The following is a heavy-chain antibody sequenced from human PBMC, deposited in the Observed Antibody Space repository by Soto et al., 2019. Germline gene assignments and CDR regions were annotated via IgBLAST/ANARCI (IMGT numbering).Heavy chain of an antibody. J-gene: IGHJ6*02. CDR1: GGSISSGGYY. CDR3: AAGGLHPFTNYYYGMDV. Sequence: PSETLSLTCTVSGGSISSGGYYWSWIRQHPGRGLEWIGYIYYSGSTYYNPSLKSRVTISVDTSKNQFSLKLSSVTAADTAVYYCAAGGLHPFTNYYYGMDVWGQGTTVTVSS. D-gene: IGHD1-1*01. CDR2: IYYSGST. V-gene: IGHV4-31*03.